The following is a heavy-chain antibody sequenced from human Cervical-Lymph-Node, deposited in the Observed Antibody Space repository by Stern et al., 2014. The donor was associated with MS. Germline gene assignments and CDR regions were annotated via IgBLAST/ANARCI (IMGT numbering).Heavy chain of an antibody. J-gene: IGHJ5*02. Sequence: VQMVESGAEVTKPGSSVKVSCKASGGTFSKFPSSWVRQAPGQGLEWMGGIFPVLGPPTYAQEFRGRVTISAYVSTSTVYMELSSLRSDDTAVYYCSLSSETSDRWYSLGYDLWGQGTLVTVSS. CDR1: GGTFSKFP. CDR3: SLSSETSDRWYSLGYDL. V-gene: IGHV1-69*01. CDR2: IFPVLGPP. D-gene: IGHD6-13*01.